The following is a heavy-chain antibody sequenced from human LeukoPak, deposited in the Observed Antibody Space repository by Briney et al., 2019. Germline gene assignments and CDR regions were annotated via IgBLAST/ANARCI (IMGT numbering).Heavy chain of an antibody. D-gene: IGHD6-13*01. CDR2: INHSGST. J-gene: IGHJ4*02. CDR1: GGSFSGYY. CDR3: ARLRAVTRSSSWLQVRRRFDY. V-gene: IGHV4-34*01. Sequence: SETLSLTCAVYGGSFSGYYWSWIRQPPGKGLEWIGEINHSGSTNYNPSLKSRVTISVDTSKNQFSLKLNSVTAADTAVYYCARLRAVTRSSSWLQVRRRFDYWGQGTLVTVSS.